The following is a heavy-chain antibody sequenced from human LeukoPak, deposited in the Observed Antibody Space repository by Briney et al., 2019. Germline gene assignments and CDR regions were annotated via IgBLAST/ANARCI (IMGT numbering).Heavy chain of an antibody. Sequence: PGGSLRLSCAASGFTFNTYTMNWVRQAPGKGLEWVSSISTSSSYIYYADSVKGRFTISRDNSKNTLYLQMNSLRAEDTAVYYCAKVNSAGRGIDYWGQGTLVTVSS. J-gene: IGHJ4*02. CDR2: ISTSSSYI. CDR3: AKVNSAGRGIDY. CDR1: GFTFNTYT. V-gene: IGHV3-21*04. D-gene: IGHD3-10*01.